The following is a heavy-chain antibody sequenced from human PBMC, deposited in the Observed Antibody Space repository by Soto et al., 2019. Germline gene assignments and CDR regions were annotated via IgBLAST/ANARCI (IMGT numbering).Heavy chain of an antibody. J-gene: IGHJ4*02. CDR2: ISAYNGNT. Sequence: GASVKVSCKASGYTFTSYGISWVRQAPGQGLEWMGWISAYNGNTNYAQKLQGRVTMTTDTSTSTAYMELRSLRSEDTAVYYCARDAPMVRGALPTDYWGQGTLVTVSS. V-gene: IGHV1-18*04. CDR3: ARDAPMVRGALPTDY. D-gene: IGHD3-10*01. CDR1: GYTFTSYG.